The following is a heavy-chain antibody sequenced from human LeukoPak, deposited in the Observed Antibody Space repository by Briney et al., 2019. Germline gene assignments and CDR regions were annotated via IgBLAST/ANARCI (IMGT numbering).Heavy chain of an antibody. CDR3: ARGYSYGYSNWFDP. V-gene: IGHV1-2*02. CDR1: GYTFTGYY. D-gene: IGHD5-18*01. J-gene: IGHJ5*02. Sequence: ASVKVSCKASGYTFTGYYMHWVRQAPGQGLEWMGWINPNSGGTNYAQKFQGRVTMTGDTSISTAYMELSRLRSDDTAVYYCARGYSYGYSNWFDPWGQGTLVTVSS. CDR2: INPNSGGT.